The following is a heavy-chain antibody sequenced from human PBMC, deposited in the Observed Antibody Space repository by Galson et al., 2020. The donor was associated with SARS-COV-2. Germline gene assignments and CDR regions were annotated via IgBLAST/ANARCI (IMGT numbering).Heavy chain of an antibody. Sequence: SLKISCAGSGFPFDDYAMHWVRRAPGKGLEWVSGISWNSGNIGYADSVTGRFTISRDNAKSSLYLQMNSLRAEDTALYYCAKEGDIAAAYLDYWGQGTLVTVSS. V-gene: IGHV3-9*01. D-gene: IGHD6-13*01. CDR3: AKEGDIAAAYLDY. J-gene: IGHJ4*02. CDR2: ISWNSGNI. CDR1: GFPFDDYA.